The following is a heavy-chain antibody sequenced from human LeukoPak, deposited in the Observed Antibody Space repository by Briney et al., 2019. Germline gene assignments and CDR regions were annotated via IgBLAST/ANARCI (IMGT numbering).Heavy chain of an antibody. D-gene: IGHD5-18*01. J-gene: IGHJ4*02. Sequence: PGRSLSLSCVTSGFPFTDYAISWFRQAPGKGREGVGFIRRIPSGGTTDYAASVKGRFTISRDNSKSIAYLQMNSLESEDTAMYYCTRGIGYTYGWSDWGQGTLVTVSS. CDR1: GFPFTDYA. V-gene: IGHV3-49*03. CDR2: IRRIPSGGTT. CDR3: TRGIGYTYGWSD.